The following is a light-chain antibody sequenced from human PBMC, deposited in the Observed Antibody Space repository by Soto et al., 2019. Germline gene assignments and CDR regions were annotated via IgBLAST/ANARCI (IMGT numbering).Light chain of an antibody. CDR1: QSVSSSY. Sequence: EIVMTQSPPTLSVSPGERATLSCRASQSVSSSYLAWYQQKPGQAPRLLIYGASSRATGIPDRLSGSGSGTDFTLTINRLEPEDFAVYYCEQYDKSITFGGGTKVDIK. CDR2: GAS. V-gene: IGKV3-20*01. J-gene: IGKJ4*01. CDR3: EQYDKSIT.